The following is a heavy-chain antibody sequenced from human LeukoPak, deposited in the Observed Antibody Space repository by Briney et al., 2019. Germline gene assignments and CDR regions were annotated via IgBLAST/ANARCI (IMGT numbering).Heavy chain of an antibody. CDR3: AKDQSGYTSGWYGPDY. V-gene: IGHV3-30*02. D-gene: IGHD6-19*01. J-gene: IGHJ4*02. CDR1: GFTFSNYG. CDR2: IRYDGSNK. Sequence: EGSLRLSCAASGFTFSNYGMHWVRQAPGKGLEWVAFIRYDGSNKYYADSVKGRFTISRDNSKNTLYLQTNSLRAEDTALYYCAKDQSGYTSGWYGPDYWGQGTLVTVSS.